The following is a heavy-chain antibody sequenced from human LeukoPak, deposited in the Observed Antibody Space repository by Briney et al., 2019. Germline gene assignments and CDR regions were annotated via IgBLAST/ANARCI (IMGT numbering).Heavy chain of an antibody. Sequence: SVKVSCKGSGGTFSSYAISWVRQAPGQGLEWMGRIIPIFGTANYAQKFQGRVTITADKSTSTAYTELSSLRSEDTAVYYCARERGIAARGVGAFDIWGQGTMVTVSS. CDR2: IIPIFGTA. CDR3: ARERGIAARGVGAFDI. D-gene: IGHD6-6*01. V-gene: IGHV1-69*06. J-gene: IGHJ3*02. CDR1: GGTFSSYA.